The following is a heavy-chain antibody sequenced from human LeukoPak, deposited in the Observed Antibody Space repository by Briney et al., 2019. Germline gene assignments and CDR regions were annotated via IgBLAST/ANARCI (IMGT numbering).Heavy chain of an antibody. J-gene: IGHJ6*03. CDR3: ARGLVDSSGWYYYYYMDV. Sequence: WASVKVSCKASGYTFTSYDINWVRQATGQGLEWMGWMNPNSGNTGYAQKFQGRVTMTRNTSISTAYMELSSLRSEDTAVYYCARGLVDSSGWYYYYYMDVWGKGTTVTISS. CDR2: MNPNSGNT. D-gene: IGHD6-19*01. V-gene: IGHV1-8*01. CDR1: GYTFTSYD.